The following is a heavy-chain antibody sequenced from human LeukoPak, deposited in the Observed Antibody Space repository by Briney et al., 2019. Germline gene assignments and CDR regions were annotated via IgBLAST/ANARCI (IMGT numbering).Heavy chain of an antibody. CDR2: AYGDGSSQ. D-gene: IGHD4-11*01. Sequence: GGSLRFSCAASGFPFSGYGMHWVRQAPGKGLEWVAVAYGDGSSQYYADSVKGRFSISKDISKNTLSLQMNSLRAEDTAVYSCATGGNFYYSHWGQGTLVTVSS. CDR3: ATGGNFYYSH. J-gene: IGHJ1*01. V-gene: IGHV3-33*01. CDR1: GFPFSGYG.